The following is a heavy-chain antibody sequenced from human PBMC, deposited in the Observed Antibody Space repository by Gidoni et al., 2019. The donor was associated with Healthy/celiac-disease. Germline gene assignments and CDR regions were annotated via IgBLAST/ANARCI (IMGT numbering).Heavy chain of an antibody. CDR1: GGSISRGSYY. J-gene: IGHJ6*02. CDR3: ARETARPDWFSTGMDV. V-gene: IGHV4-61*02. CDR2: IYTSGST. Sequence: QVQLQESGPGLVKPSQTLSLTCTVSGGSISRGSYYWSWIRQPAGKGLEWIGRIYTSGSTNYNPSLKSRVTMSVDTSKNQFSLKLSSVTAADTAVYYCARETARPDWFSTGMDVWGQGTTVTVSS. D-gene: IGHD3-9*01.